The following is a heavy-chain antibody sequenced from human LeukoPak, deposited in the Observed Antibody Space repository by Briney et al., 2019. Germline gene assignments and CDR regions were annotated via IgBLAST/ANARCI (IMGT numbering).Heavy chain of an antibody. Sequence: GRSLRLSCTTSGFTLGDYGMSWVRQAPGKGLEWVSFIRSTTHSGTTEYAASVKGRFNMSRDDSKSIAYLQMNSLKTEDTAVYHCTRAPYNSGNYPYCFDFWGQGTLVTVSS. CDR1: GFTLGDYG. V-gene: IGHV3-49*04. CDR3: TRAPYNSGNYPYCFDF. J-gene: IGHJ4*02. CDR2: IRSTTHSGTT. D-gene: IGHD1-26*01.